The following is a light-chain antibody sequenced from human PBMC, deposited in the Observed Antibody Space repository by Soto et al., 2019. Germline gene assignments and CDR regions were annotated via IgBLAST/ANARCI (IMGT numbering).Light chain of an antibody. Sequence: SALTQPPSASGSPGQSVAISCTGTSSDVGGYNYLSWYQQHTGKAPKVLIYEVRNRPSGVSNRFSGSKSGNTASLTISGLQAEDETDYYCFSYTSSGTYVFGTGTKVTVL. CDR3: FSYTSSGTYV. CDR2: EVR. V-gene: IGLV2-14*01. CDR1: SSDVGGYNY. J-gene: IGLJ1*01.